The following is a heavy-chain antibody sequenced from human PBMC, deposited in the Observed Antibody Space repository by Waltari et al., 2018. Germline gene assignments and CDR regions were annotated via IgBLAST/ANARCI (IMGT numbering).Heavy chain of an antibody. D-gene: IGHD3-3*01. CDR1: GFTFSRHW. Sequence: EVQLVESGGGLVQPGGSLRLSCAASGFTFSRHWMNWVRQAPGKGLEWVAIINKDGSKKFYVDSVRGRFTVSRDNAKNSLYLQMNSLRVDDTAVYYCARDEEWSSDRWGQGTLVTVSS. J-gene: IGHJ4*02. CDR2: INKDGSKK. V-gene: IGHV3-7*03. CDR3: ARDEEWSSDR.